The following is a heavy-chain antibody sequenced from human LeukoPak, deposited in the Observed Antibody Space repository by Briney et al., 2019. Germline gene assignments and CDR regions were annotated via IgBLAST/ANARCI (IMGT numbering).Heavy chain of an antibody. V-gene: IGHV4-39*07. CDR1: GVSISSSNSY. Sequence: SETLSLTCTVSGVSISSSNSYWGWIRQPPGKGLEWIGETYHSGSTNYNSSLKSRVTISLDTSKNQFSLKLSSVTAADTAVYYCARGRRIVVVLGATRTHRDYYMDVWGKGTTVTVSS. CDR2: TYHSGST. J-gene: IGHJ6*03. D-gene: IGHD2-15*01. CDR3: ARGRRIVVVLGATRTHRDYYMDV.